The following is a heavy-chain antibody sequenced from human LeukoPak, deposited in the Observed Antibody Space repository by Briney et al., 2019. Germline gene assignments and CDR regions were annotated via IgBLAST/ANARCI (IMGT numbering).Heavy chain of an antibody. CDR2: INTDGSST. J-gene: IGHJ4*02. Sequence: GGSLRLSCEASGFTFSSYWMHWVRQAPGKGLVWVSRINTDGSSTTYADSVKGRFTISRDNAKNTLYLQMNTLRAEDTVVYYCVSPTAGWGQGTLVTVSS. CDR3: VSPTAG. V-gene: IGHV3-74*01. CDR1: GFTFSSYW. D-gene: IGHD6-25*01.